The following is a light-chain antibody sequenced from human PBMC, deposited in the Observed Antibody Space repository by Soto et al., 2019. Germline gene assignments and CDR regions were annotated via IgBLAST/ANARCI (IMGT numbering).Light chain of an antibody. V-gene: IGLV2-14*01. J-gene: IGLJ1*01. CDR2: DVS. CDR1: SSDVGGYNY. Sequence: QSALTQPASVSGSPGQSITISCTGTSSDVGGYNYVSWYQQHPGKAPKLMIYDVSNRPSGVSNRFSGSKSGNTASLTISGFHAEDEADYYCSSYTSSSTLGVFGTGTKVTVL. CDR3: SSYTSSSTLGV.